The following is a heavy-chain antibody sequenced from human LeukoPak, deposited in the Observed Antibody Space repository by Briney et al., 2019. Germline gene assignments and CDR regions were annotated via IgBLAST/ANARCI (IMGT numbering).Heavy chain of an antibody. D-gene: IGHD6-19*01. V-gene: IGHV3-23*01. CDR3: AKSRSVADAFDI. Sequence: PGGSLRLSCAASGVSVSTYAMSWVRHAPGKGLEWVSAITGSDDATYHADSVKGRFTIARDRSKNTLYLEMNGLRAEDTAVYHCAKSRSVADAFDIWGHGAMVTVSS. J-gene: IGHJ3*02. CDR1: GVSVSTYA. CDR2: ITGSDDAT.